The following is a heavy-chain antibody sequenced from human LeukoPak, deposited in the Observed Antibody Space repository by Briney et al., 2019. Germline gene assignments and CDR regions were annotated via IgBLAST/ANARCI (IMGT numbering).Heavy chain of an antibody. Sequence: KTGGSLRLSCAVSGLTFSNAWMYWVRQAPGKGLEWVGRIKSKTDGGTSDYAAPVTGRFTISRDDSKSTLYLQMNSLKTEDTGVYYCSTLWYGAWGQGTLVTVSS. J-gene: IGHJ5*02. D-gene: IGHD3-10*01. V-gene: IGHV3-15*01. CDR3: STLWYGA. CDR1: GLTFSNAW. CDR2: IKSKTDGGTS.